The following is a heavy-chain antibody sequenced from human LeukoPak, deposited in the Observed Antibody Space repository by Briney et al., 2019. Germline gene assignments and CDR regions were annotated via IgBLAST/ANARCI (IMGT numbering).Heavy chain of an antibody. CDR2: VYYSGYS. CDR1: SGSISGYH. CDR3: GRMGVTSGASAYPDY. V-gene: IGHV4-59*01. Sequence: SETLSLTCTVSSGSISGYHWSWIRQPPGKGLEWIGYVYYSGYSDYDPSLKSRVSMSVDTSNNQFSLRLSSVTAADTAVYYCGRMGVTSGASAYPDYWGQGTLVTVSS. J-gene: IGHJ4*02. D-gene: IGHD1-1*01.